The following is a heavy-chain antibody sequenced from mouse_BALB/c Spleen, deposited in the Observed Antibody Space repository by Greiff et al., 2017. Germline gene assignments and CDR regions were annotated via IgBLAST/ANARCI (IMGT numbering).Heavy chain of an antibody. CDR2: ISSGGSYT. CDR1: GFTFSSYG. Sequence: EVQGVESGGDLVKPGGSLKLSCAASGFTFSSYGMSWVRQTPDKRLEWVATISSGGSYTYYPDSVKGRFTISRDNAKNTLYLQMSSLKSEDTAMYYCARYDYDTYWGQGTLVTVSA. D-gene: IGHD2-4*01. V-gene: IGHV5-6*01. CDR3: ARYDYDTY. J-gene: IGHJ3*01.